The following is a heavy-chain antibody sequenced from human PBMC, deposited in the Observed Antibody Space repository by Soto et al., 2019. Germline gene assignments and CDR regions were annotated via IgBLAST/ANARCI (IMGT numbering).Heavy chain of an antibody. CDR3: ARDPRMPGDYDYYGMDV. J-gene: IGHJ6*02. CDR1: VFTVSSNY. D-gene: IGHD2-2*01. V-gene: IGHV3-53*01. CDR2: IYSGGST. Sequence: PGGSLRLSCAASVFTVSSNYMSWVRQAPGKGLEWVSVIYSGGSTYYAGSVKGRFTISRDNSKNTLYLQMNSLRAEDTAVYYCARDPRMPGDYDYYGMDVWGPGNTVNVS.